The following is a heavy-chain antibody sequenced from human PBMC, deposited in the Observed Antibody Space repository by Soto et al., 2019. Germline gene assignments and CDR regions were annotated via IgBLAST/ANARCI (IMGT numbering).Heavy chain of an antibody. CDR1: GYTFTSYG. CDR3: ARFRLVDTAMVYYYYYGMDV. J-gene: IGHJ6*02. Sequence: ASVKVSCKASGYTFTSYGISWVRQAPGQGLEWVGWISAYNGNTNYAQKLQGRVTMTTDTSTSTAYMELRSLRSDDTAVYYCARFRLVDTAMVYYYYYGMDVWGQGTTVTVSS. V-gene: IGHV1-18*04. CDR2: ISAYNGNT. D-gene: IGHD5-18*01.